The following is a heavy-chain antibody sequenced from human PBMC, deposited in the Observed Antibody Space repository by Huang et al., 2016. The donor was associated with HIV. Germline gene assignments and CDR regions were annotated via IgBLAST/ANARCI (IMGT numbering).Heavy chain of an antibody. CDR2: IIPMYGTP. V-gene: IGHV1-69*13. CDR3: ARGQLGSYGDYDVLY. CDR1: GGTFSTYA. D-gene: IGHD4-17*01. Sequence: QVQLVQSGAEVKTPGSSVKVSCKASGGTFSTYAISWVRQAPGQGLEWMGGIIPMYGTPNYARKAQGRVTITADDSTSTTYVEVSSLRSEDTALYYCARGQLGSYGDYDVLYWGQGTLVTVSS. J-gene: IGHJ4*02.